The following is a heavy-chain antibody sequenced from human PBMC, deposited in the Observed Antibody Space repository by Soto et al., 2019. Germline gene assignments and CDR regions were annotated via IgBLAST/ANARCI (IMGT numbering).Heavy chain of an antibody. D-gene: IGHD3-22*01. CDR3: ARELGDYYDSSGYYPPGRGFDP. Sequence: LRLSCAASGFTVSSNYMSWVRQAPGKGLEWVSVIYSGGSTYYADSVKGRFTISRDNSKNTLYLQMNSLRAEDTAVYYCARELGDYYDSSGYYPPGRGFDPWGQGTLVTVSS. V-gene: IGHV3-53*01. CDR1: GFTVSSNY. J-gene: IGHJ5*02. CDR2: IYSGGST.